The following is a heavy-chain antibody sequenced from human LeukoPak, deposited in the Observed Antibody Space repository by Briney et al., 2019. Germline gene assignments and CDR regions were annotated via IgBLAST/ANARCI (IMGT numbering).Heavy chain of an antibody. CDR3: ASWMDYYGSGSHDY. D-gene: IGHD3-10*01. V-gene: IGHV1-2*02. J-gene: IGHJ4*02. Sequence: ASVKVSCKASRYTFTGYYMHWVRQAPGQGLEWMGWINPNSGGTNYAQKFQGRVTMTRDTSISTAYMELSRLRSDDTAVYYCASWMDYYGSGSHDYWGQGTLVTVSS. CDR2: INPNSGGT. CDR1: RYTFTGYY.